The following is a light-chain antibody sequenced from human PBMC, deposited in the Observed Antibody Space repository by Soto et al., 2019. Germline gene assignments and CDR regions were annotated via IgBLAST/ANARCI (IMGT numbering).Light chain of an antibody. CDR3: QQYDTSLWAYT. J-gene: IGKJ2*01. CDR1: EIVTSSY. V-gene: IGKV3-20*01. CDR2: GAS. Sequence: ELVLTQSPVTLSLSPGERATLSCRAREIVTSSYLAWYQQKPGQPPRLLIYGASDRAAGIPDRFSGSGSGTDFTLTISRLEPADFAVYYCQQYDTSLWAYTFGQGTKLEIK.